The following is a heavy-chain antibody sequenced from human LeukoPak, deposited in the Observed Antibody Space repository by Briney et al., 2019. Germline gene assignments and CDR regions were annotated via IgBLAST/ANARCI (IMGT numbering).Heavy chain of an antibody. CDR3: ARGIAVAGIPYYYGMDV. J-gene: IGHJ6*02. Sequence: PGRSLRLSCAASGFTFSSYAMHWVRQAPGKGLEWVAVISYVGSNKYYADSVKGRFTISRDNSKNTLYLQMNSLRAEDTAVYYCARGIAVAGIPYYYGMDVWGQGTTVTVSS. V-gene: IGHV3-30*04. D-gene: IGHD6-19*01. CDR1: GFTFSSYA. CDR2: ISYVGSNK.